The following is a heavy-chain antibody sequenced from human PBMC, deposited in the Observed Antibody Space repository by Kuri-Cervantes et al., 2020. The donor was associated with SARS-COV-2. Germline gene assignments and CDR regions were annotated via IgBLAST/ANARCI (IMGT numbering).Heavy chain of an antibody. CDR3: ARAFRYYDFWSGSDAFDI. V-gene: IGHV4-38-2*01. CDR1: GYSISSGYY. CDR2: IYHSGST. Sequence: SQTLSLTCAVSGYSISSGYYWGWIRQPPGRGLEWIGSIYHSGSTYYNPSLKSRVTISVDTSKNQFSLKLSSVTAADTAVYYCARAFRYYDFWSGSDAFDIWGQGTMVTVSS. D-gene: IGHD3-3*01. J-gene: IGHJ3*02.